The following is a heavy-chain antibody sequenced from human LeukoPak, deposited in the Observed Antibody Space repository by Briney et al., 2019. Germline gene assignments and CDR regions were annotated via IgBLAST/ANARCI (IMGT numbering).Heavy chain of an antibody. CDR3: ARLVEYQLPFDY. Sequence: PSETLSHTCTVSGGSISSGGYYWSWIRQHPGKGLEWIGYIYSSGSTFYNPSLKSRVTISLDTSKNQFSLKLSSLTAADTAVYYCARLVEYQLPFDYWGQGTLVTVSS. CDR1: GGSISSGGYY. J-gene: IGHJ4*02. V-gene: IGHV4-31*03. CDR2: IYSSGST. D-gene: IGHD2-2*01.